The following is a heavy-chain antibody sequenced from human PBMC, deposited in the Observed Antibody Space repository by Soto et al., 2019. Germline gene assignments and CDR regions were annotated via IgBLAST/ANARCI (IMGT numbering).Heavy chain of an antibody. J-gene: IGHJ3*02. CDR1: EFTFSSYG. CDR2: ISYDGSNK. V-gene: IGHV3-30*18. Sequence: GGSLRLSCAASEFTFSSYGMHWVRQAPGKGLEWVAVISYDGSNKYYADSVKGRFTISRDNSKNTLYLQMNSLRAEDTAVYYCAKEVSDSDYAAFDIWGQGTMVTVSS. D-gene: IGHD5-12*01. CDR3: AKEVSDSDYAAFDI.